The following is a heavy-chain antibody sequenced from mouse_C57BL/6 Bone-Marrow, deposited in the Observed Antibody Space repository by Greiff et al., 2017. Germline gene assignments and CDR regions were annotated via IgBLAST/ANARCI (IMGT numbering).Heavy chain of an antibody. V-gene: IGHV1-55*01. J-gene: IGHJ1*03. CDR2: IYPGSGST. CDR1: GYTFTSYW. CDR3: ARPYYSNYWYFDV. Sequence: QVQLQQPGAELVKPGASVQMSCKASGYTFTSYWITWVKQRPGQGLEWIGDIYPGSGSTNYNEKFKSKATLAVDTSSSTAYMHLSSLTSEDSAVYYCARPYYSNYWYFDVWGTGTTVTVSS. D-gene: IGHD2-5*01.